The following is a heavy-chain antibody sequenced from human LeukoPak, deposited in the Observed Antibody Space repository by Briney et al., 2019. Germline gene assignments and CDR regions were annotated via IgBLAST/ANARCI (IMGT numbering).Heavy chain of an antibody. J-gene: IGHJ4*02. CDR3: ASRPGPSIAAAGGYYFDY. D-gene: IGHD6-13*01. CDR1: GFTFSSYA. V-gene: IGHV3-23*01. CDR2: ISGGGGST. Sequence: GGSLRLSSAAPGFTFSSYAMSCVREAPGRGLEWVSAISGGGGSTYYADSVKGRFTISRDNSKNTLYLQMNSLRTEDTAVYYCASRPGPSIAAAGGYYFDYWGQGTLVTVSS.